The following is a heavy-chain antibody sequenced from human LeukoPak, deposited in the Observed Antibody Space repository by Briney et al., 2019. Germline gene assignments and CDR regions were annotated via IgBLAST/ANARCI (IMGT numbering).Heavy chain of an antibody. CDR3: AKSLGNSLGY. J-gene: IGHJ4*02. CDR2: ISYDGSNK. Sequence: PGGSQRLSCAASGFTFSSYGMHWVRQAPGKGLEWVAVISYDGSNKYYADSVKGRFTISRDNSKNTLYLQMNSLRAEDTAVYYCAKSLGNSLGYWGQRTLVTVPS. V-gene: IGHV3-30*18. D-gene: IGHD4-23*01. CDR1: GFTFSSYG.